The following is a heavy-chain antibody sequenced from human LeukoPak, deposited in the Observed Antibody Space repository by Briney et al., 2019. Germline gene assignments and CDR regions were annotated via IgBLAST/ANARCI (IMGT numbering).Heavy chain of an antibody. V-gene: IGHV3-23*01. J-gene: IGHJ4*02. D-gene: IGHD2-15*01. Sequence: GGSLRLSCAASGFTLSSSAMSWVRQAPGKGLEWVSAISNNGGYTYYADSVPGRFTISRDNSKSTLCLQMNSLRAEDTAVYYCAKQLGYCSDGSCYFPYWGQGTLVTVSS. CDR1: GFTLSSSA. CDR3: AKQLGYCSDGSCYFPY. CDR2: ISNNGGYT.